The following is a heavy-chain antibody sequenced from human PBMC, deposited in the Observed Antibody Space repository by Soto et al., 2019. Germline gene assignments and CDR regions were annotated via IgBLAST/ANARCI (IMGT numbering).Heavy chain of an antibody. CDR1: GFTFSSYG. D-gene: IGHD6-13*01. J-gene: IGHJ5*02. V-gene: IGHV3-33*01. Sequence: GGSLRLSCAASGFTFSSYGMHWVRQAPGKGLEWVAVIWYDGSNKYYADSVKGRFTISRDNSKNTLYLQMNSLRAEDTAVYYCARDWGIAAAGTPWLDPWGQGTLVTVSS. CDR3: ARDWGIAAAGTPWLDP. CDR2: IWYDGSNK.